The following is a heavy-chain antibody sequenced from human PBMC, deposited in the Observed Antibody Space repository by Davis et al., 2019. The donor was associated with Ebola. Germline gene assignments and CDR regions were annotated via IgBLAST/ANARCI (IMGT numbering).Heavy chain of an antibody. V-gene: IGHV3-48*02. Sequence: PGGSLRLSCAASGFTFSSYNMNWVRQSPGKGLEWVSFIITSSSATYYADSVKGRFTISRDNAKNSLYLQMNSLRDEDTAVYFCARGRPYGMDVWGQGTTVTVSS. J-gene: IGHJ6*02. CDR3: ARGRPYGMDV. CDR2: IITSSSAT. CDR1: GFTFSSYN.